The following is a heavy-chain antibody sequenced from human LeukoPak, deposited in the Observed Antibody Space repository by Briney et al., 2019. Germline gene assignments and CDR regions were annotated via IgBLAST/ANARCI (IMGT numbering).Heavy chain of an antibody. D-gene: IGHD1-26*01. CDR3: ARGSTGSPFFSYYYMDV. V-gene: IGHV3-21*01. CDR2: ISSSSSYI. CDR1: ELTFRTYS. J-gene: IGHJ6*03. Sequence: GGSLRLSCAASELTFRTYSLHWVRQAPGKGLEWLSSISSSSSYIYYADSVKGRFTISRDNARNSLYLQMNSLRVEDSAVYYCARGSTGSPFFSYYYMDVWGKGTTVTISS.